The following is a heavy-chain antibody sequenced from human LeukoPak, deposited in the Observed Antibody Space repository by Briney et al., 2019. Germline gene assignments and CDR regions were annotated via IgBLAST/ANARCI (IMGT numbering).Heavy chain of an antibody. J-gene: IGHJ4*02. V-gene: IGHV1-2*02. CDR1: GYTFTDYY. Sequence: ASVKVSCKTSGYTFTDYYLHWVRQAPGQGLEWMGWINPNSGGTDYAQKFQGRVTMTRDTSISTAYMELKWLGSDDTAVYYCARGGYCSSGNCFVLAAEFDYWGQGTLVTVSS. D-gene: IGHD2-15*01. CDR3: ARGGYCSSGNCFVLAAEFDY. CDR2: INPNSGGT.